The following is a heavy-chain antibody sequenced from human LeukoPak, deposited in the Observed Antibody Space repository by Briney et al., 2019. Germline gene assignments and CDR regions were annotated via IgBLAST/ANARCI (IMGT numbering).Heavy chain of an antibody. CDR3: ARGQVVVPYDY. CDR2: INPGGGST. J-gene: IGHJ4*02. CDR1: GYXFTSYY. V-gene: IGHV1-46*01. Sequence: GASVKVSCKASGYXFTSYYIHWVRQAPGQGLEWMGIINPGGGSTSYAQKFQGRLTMTRDTSTSTVYMELSSLRSDDTAVYYCARGQVVVPYDYWGQGTLVTVSS. D-gene: IGHD2-15*01.